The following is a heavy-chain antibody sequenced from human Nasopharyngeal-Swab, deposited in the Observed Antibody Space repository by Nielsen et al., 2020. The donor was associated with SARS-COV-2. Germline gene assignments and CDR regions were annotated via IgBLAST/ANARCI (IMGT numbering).Heavy chain of an antibody. V-gene: IGHV3-48*04. CDR3: ARDGPQYYYGSPGLDY. Sequence: VRQAPGKGLERVSYISSSSSTIYYTDSVKGRFTISRDNAKNSLYLQMNSLRAEDTAVYYCARDGPQYYYGSPGLDYWGQGTLVTVSS. D-gene: IGHD3-10*01. CDR2: ISSSSSTI. J-gene: IGHJ4*02.